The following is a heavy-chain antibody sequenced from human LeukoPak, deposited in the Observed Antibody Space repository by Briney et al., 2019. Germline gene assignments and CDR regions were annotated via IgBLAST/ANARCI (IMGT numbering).Heavy chain of an antibody. CDR3: AKDRIASSNAFDI. D-gene: IGHD2-2*01. Sequence: GGSLRLSCAASGFTFSDYYMSWIRQAPGKGLEWVSYISSSGSTIYYADSVKGRFTISRDNAKNSLYLQMNSLRAEDTAVYYCAKDRIASSNAFDIWGQGTMVTVSS. V-gene: IGHV3-11*01. CDR2: ISSSGSTI. CDR1: GFTFSDYY. J-gene: IGHJ3*02.